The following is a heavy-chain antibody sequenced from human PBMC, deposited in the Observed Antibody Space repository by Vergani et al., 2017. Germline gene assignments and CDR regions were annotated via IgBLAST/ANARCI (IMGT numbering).Heavy chain of an antibody. V-gene: IGHV4-39*07. D-gene: IGHD3-22*01. J-gene: IGHJ4*02. CDR2: IYYSGIT. CDR3: ARDDSGYYPDY. Sequence: QLQLQESGPGLVKPSETLSLTCTVSGGSISSSSYYWGWIRQPPGKGLEWIGSIYYSGITYYNPSLKSRVTISVDTSKNQFSLKLSSVTAADTAVYYCARDDSGYYPDYWGQGTLVTVSS. CDR1: GGSISSSSYY.